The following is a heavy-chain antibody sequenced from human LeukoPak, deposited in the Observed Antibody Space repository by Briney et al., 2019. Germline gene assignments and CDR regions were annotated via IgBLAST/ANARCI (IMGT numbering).Heavy chain of an antibody. CDR1: GGSFSGYY. CDR3: ARGRLGRYSYGRPHFDY. D-gene: IGHD5-18*01. Sequence: SETLSLTCAVYGGSFSGYYWSWIRQPPGKGLEWIGEINYSGSTNYNPSLKSRVTISVDTSKNQFSLKLSSVTAADTAVYYCARGRLGRYSYGRPHFDYWGQGTLVTVSS. J-gene: IGHJ4*02. CDR2: INYSGST. V-gene: IGHV4-34*01.